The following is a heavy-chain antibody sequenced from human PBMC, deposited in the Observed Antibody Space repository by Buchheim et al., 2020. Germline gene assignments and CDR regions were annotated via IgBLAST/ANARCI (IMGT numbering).Heavy chain of an antibody. V-gene: IGHV3-30*04. CDR3: ARDRVVVVVAATLRPYYYYYYGMDV. J-gene: IGHJ6*02. CDR2: ISYDGSNK. Sequence: QVQLVESGGGVVQPGRSLRLSCAASGFTFSSYAMHWVRQAPGKGLEWVAVISYDGSNKYYADSVKGRFTISREHSKNTLYLQMNSLRAEDTAVYYCARDRVVVVVAATLRPYYYYYYGMDVWGQGTT. CDR1: GFTFSSYA. D-gene: IGHD2-15*01.